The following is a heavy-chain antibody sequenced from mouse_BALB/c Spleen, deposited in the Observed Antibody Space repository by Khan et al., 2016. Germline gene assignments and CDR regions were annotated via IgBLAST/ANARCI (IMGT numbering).Heavy chain of an antibody. D-gene: IGHD2-1*01. J-gene: IGHJ3*01. Sequence: EVKLLESGPGLVKPSQSLSLTCTVTGYSIISDYAWNWIRQFPGDKLEWMGYITYSGSTTYNPSLKSRISITRDTSKNQFFLQLSSVTHADIATFYCARSGFNYASFSYWGQGTLVTVSA. CDR3: ARSGFNYASFSY. CDR2: ITYSGST. CDR1: GYSIISDYA. V-gene: IGHV3-2*02.